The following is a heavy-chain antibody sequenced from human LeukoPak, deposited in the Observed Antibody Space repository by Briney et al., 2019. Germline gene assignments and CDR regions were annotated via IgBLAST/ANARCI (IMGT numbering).Heavy chain of an antibody. J-gene: IGHJ4*02. Sequence: GGSLRLSCAASGFTFSSYSLNWVRQAPGKGLEWVSAITNWNGGSTGYAGSVRGRFTISRDNAKNSLYLQMNSLRAEDTALYYCARCSRSSTSCYSAFDIWGQGTLVTVSS. CDR3: ARCSRSSTSCYSAFDI. D-gene: IGHD2-2*02. V-gene: IGHV3-20*04. CDR2: ITNWNGGST. CDR1: GFTFSSYS.